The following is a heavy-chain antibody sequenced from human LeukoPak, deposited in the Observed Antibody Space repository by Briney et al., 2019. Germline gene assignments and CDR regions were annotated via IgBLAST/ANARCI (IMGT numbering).Heavy chain of an antibody. CDR1: GGSISSGSYY. Sequence: SQTLYLTCTVSGGSISSGSYYGSWIRQPAGKGLEWIGRIYTSGSTNYNPSLKSRVTISVDTSKNQFSLKLSSVTAADTAVYYCARPTSSGWFDPWGQGTLVTVSS. CDR3: ARPTSSGWFDP. CDR2: IYTSGST. J-gene: IGHJ5*02. D-gene: IGHD6-19*01. V-gene: IGHV4-61*02.